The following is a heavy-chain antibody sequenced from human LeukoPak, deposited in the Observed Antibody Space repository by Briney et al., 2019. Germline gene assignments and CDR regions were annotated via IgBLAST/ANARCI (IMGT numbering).Heavy chain of an antibody. J-gene: IGHJ5*02. Sequence: PSETLSLTCTVSGGSVSSSRYYWGWIRQPPGKGLERIGSTYYSGSTNYNPSLKSRVTISVDTSKNQFSLKLSSVTAADTAVYYCARGYYDFWSGMNWFDPWGQGTLVTVSS. V-gene: IGHV4-39*07. D-gene: IGHD3-3*01. CDR2: TYYSGST. CDR3: ARGYYDFWSGMNWFDP. CDR1: GGSVSSSRYY.